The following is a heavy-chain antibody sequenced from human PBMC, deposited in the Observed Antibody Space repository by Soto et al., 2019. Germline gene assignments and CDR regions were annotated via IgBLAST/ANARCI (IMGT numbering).Heavy chain of an antibody. J-gene: IGHJ4*02. Sequence: SETLSLTCAVYGGSFSGYYWSWIRQPPGKGLEWIGEINHSGSTNYNPSLKSRVTISVDTSKNQFSLKLSSVTAADTAVYYCARGRKYYYDSCGYSTGYYFDYWGQGTLVTVSS. CDR3: ARGRKYYYDSCGYSTGYYFDY. V-gene: IGHV4-34*01. D-gene: IGHD3-22*01. CDR2: INHSGST. CDR1: GGSFSGYY.